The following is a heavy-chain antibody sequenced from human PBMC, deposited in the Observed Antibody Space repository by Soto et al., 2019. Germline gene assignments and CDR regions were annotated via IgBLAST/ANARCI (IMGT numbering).Heavy chain of an antibody. CDR1: GYTFTTYG. V-gene: IGHV1-18*03. CDR3: ARAEKWVTGNMGGY. CDR2: INPYNHNT. Sequence: QVQLVQSGAEVKKPGASVKVSCKAFGYTFTTYGISWVRQAPGQGLEWMGWINPYNHNTYYAQKIQGRVTMTTDTSTSTAYMELRSLRSDDLAIYYCARAEKWVTGNMGGYWGQGTLVTVYS. D-gene: IGHD1-20*01. J-gene: IGHJ4*02.